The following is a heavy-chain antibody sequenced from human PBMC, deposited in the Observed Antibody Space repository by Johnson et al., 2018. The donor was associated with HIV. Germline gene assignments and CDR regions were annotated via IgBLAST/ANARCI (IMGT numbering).Heavy chain of an antibody. V-gene: IGHV3-30*04. D-gene: IGHD6-6*01. CDR3: ARVSSSSLGAFDI. CDR2: IGYDGSNK. J-gene: IGHJ3*02. CDR1: GFSFNNYA. Sequence: QVQLVESGGGVVQPGRSLRLSCGASGFSFNNYAMHWVRQAPGKGLEWVAVIGYDGSNKYYADSVKGRLTVSRDNSKNTLYLQMNSLRAEDTAVYYCARVSSSSLGAFDIWGQGTMVTVSS.